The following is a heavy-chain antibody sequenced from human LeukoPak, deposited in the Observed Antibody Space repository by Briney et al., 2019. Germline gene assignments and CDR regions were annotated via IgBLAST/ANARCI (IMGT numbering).Heavy chain of an antibody. Sequence: SEPLSLPCPVSGGSVSIGSYYWSWIRQPPGKGLEWIWYIYYSGSTNYNPSLKSRVTISVDTSKNQFSLKLSSVTAADTAVYYCASGVVVVAGYYGMDVWGQGTTVTVSS. J-gene: IGHJ6*02. CDR2: IYYSGST. D-gene: IGHD2-15*01. CDR3: ASGVVVVAGYYGMDV. CDR1: GGSVSIGSYY. V-gene: IGHV4-61*01.